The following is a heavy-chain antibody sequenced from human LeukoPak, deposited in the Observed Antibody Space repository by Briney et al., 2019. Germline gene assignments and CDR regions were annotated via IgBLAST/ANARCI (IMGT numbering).Heavy chain of an antibody. CDR2: IIPIFGTA. CDR1: GGTFSSYA. D-gene: IGHD6-13*01. Sequence: GASVKVSCKASGGTFSSYAISWVRQAPGQGLEWMGGIIPIFGTANYAQKFQGRVTITTDESTSTAYMELSSLRSEDTAVYYCASHRQQLVDPWGQGTLDTVSS. CDR3: ASHRQQLVDP. V-gene: IGHV1-69*05. J-gene: IGHJ5*02.